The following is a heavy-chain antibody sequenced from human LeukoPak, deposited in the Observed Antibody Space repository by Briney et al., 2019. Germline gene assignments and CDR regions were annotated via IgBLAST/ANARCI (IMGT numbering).Heavy chain of an antibody. D-gene: IGHD5-12*01. Sequence: KPSETLSLTCTVSGGSISSYCRSWIRQPAGKGLEWIGRIYPSGSTNYNPSLRSRVTITIDKSKNQFSLRLTSVTAADTAVYYCARDRSGYSEYYFDYWGQGTPVSVSS. CDR3: ARDRSGYSEYYFDY. CDR1: GGSISSYC. J-gene: IGHJ4*02. CDR2: IYPSGST. V-gene: IGHV4-4*07.